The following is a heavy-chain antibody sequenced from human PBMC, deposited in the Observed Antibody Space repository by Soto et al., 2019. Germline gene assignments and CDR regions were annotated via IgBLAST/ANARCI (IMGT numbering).Heavy chain of an antibody. CDR2: IKQDGSEK. D-gene: IGHD2-2*01. CDR3: ARDPNIVLVPAALRSYYYYYGMDG. Sequence: GGSLRLSCAASGFTFSSYWMSWVRQAPGKGLEWVANIKQDGSEKYYVDSVKGRFTISRDNAKNSLYLQMNSLRAEDTAVYYCARDPNIVLVPAALRSYYYYYGMDGSGQGTTVTVAS. CDR1: GFTFSSYW. V-gene: IGHV3-7*01. J-gene: IGHJ6*02.